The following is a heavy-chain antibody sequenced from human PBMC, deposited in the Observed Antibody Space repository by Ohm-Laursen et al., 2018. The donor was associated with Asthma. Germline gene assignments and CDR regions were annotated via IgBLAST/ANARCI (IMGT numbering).Heavy chain of an antibody. D-gene: IGHD6-19*01. Sequence: SSVTVSCKSLGGPFSTCVFGWVRQAPGQGLEWLGGINSVFGTSTYAQKFHDRFTITADEYTSAVNMTLSSLTSEDTAVYYCALRAGYSSGWDFLFDYWGQGTLVTVSS. J-gene: IGHJ4*02. V-gene: IGHV1-69*01. CDR3: ALRAGYSSGWDFLFDY. CDR1: GGPFSTCV. CDR2: INSVFGTS.